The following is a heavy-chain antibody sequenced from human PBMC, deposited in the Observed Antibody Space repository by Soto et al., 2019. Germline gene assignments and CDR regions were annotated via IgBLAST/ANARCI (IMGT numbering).Heavy chain of an antibody. D-gene: IGHD2-2*02. V-gene: IGHV3-23*03. Sequence: GGSLRLSCAASGFTFSSYAMSWVRQAPGKGLEWVSVIYSGGSTYYADSVKGRFTISRDNSKNTLYLQMDSLRAEDTAVYYCARYFSTDRYTGPNFDYWGPGTLVTVSS. CDR1: GFTFSSYA. CDR3: ARYFSTDRYTGPNFDY. CDR2: IYSGGST. J-gene: IGHJ4*02.